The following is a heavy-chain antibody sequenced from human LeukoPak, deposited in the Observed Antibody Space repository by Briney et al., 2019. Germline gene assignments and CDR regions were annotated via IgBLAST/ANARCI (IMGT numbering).Heavy chain of an antibody. J-gene: IGHJ5*02. Sequence: SDTLSLTCIISDDSISSSTYYWGWIRQPPGKGLEWIGTLYYSGKTYYNPSLKSRVTISVDTSKNQFSLKLSSVTAADTAVYYCARSSRAMARGVIMVDPWGQGTLVTVSS. CDR2: LYYSGKT. D-gene: IGHD3-10*01. CDR3: ARSSRAMARGVIMVDP. V-gene: IGHV4-39*07. CDR1: DDSISSSTYY.